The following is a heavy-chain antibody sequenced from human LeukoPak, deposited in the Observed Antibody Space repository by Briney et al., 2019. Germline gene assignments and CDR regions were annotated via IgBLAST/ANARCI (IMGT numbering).Heavy chain of an antibody. V-gene: IGHV1-18*01. CDR1: GYTFTSYG. CDR2: ISAYNGNT. CDR3: ARDLVRSYYGSGSYYKGSYYYYMDV. J-gene: IGHJ6*03. D-gene: IGHD3-10*01. Sequence: GASVKVSCKASGYTFTSYGISWVRQAPGQGLEWMGWISAYNGNTNYAQKLQGRVTMTTDTSTSTAYMELRSLRSDDTAVYYCARDLVRSYYGSGSYYKGSYYYYMDVWGKGTTVTVSS.